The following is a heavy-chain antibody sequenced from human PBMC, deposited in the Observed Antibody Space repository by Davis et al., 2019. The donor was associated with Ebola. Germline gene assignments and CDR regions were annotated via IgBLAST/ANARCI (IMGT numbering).Heavy chain of an antibody. Sequence: MPSETLSLTCTVSGGSIISSSSYWGWIRQPPRKGLEWIGSIYYSGITYYNPSLKSRVTISVDTSKNQFSLKLRSVTAADTAVYYCARESYYYGMDVWGQGTTVTVSS. CDR2: IYYSGIT. CDR3: ARESYYYGMDV. V-gene: IGHV4-39*02. CDR1: GGSIISSSSY. J-gene: IGHJ6*02.